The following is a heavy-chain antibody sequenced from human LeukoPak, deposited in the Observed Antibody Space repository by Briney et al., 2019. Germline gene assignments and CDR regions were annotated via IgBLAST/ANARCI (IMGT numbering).Heavy chain of an antibody. CDR3: ARHRMYYYDSSGRGVADAFDI. Sequence: TSETLSLTCTVSGGSIGSSSYYWGWIRQPPGKGLEWIGSIYYSGSTYYNPSLKSRVTISVDASSNKFSLKLSTVTAADTAAYYGARHRMYYYDSSGRGVADAFDIWGQGTMVTVSS. D-gene: IGHD3-22*01. CDR1: GGSIGSSSYY. V-gene: IGHV4-39*01. J-gene: IGHJ3*02. CDR2: IYYSGST.